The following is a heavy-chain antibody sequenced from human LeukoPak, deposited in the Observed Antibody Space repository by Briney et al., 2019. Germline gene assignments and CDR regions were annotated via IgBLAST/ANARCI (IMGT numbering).Heavy chain of an antibody. J-gene: IGHJ3*02. D-gene: IGHD2-21*01. CDR2: IYPGDSGT. V-gene: IGHV5-51*01. CDR3: ARRGIVVMSHSFDI. CDR1: GYSFTSYW. Sequence: GESLKISCKGSGYSFTSYWMGWVRQMPGKGLEWMGIIYPGDSGTRYSPSFQGQVTISADKSISTAYLQWSSLKASDTAVYYCARRGIVVMSHSFDIWGQGTMVTVSS.